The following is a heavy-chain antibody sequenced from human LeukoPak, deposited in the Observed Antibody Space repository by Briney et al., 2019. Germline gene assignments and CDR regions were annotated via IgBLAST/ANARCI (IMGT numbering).Heavy chain of an antibody. CDR3: ARDSSGWSSGYYFDY. D-gene: IGHD6-19*01. J-gene: IGHJ4*02. V-gene: IGHV4-4*07. CDR2: IYTGGST. CDR1: GGSISSYY. Sequence: PSETLSLTCTVSGGSISSYYWSWIRQPAGKGLEWIGRIYTGGSTNYNPSLKSRVTMSVDTSKNQFSLKLSSVTAADTAVYYCARDSSGWSSGYYFDYWGQGTLVTVSS.